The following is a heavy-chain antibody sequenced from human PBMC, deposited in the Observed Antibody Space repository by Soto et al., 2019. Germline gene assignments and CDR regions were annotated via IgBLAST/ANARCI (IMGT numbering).Heavy chain of an antibody. D-gene: IGHD1-1*01. CDR2: IYYSGST. Sequence: SLPCTFSERSITITSRDWGGIRQPPGKGLEWNGSIYYSGSTYSNPSLKSRVTISVDTSKNQFSLKLSSVTAADTAVYYCXREPTRSYYDYGMDVWGQGTTVTVSS. J-gene: IGHJ6*02. CDR1: ERSITITSRD. CDR3: XREPTRSYYDYGMDV. V-gene: IGHV4-39*02.